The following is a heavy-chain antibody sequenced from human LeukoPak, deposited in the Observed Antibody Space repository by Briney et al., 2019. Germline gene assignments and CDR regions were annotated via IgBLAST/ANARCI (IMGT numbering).Heavy chain of an antibody. CDR3: ARDLGSGGGDFDY. V-gene: IGHV3-48*04. D-gene: IGHD6-19*01. Sequence: PGGSLRLSCAASGFTFSSYSMTWVRQAPGKGLEWVSYISSSGSTIYYAGSVTGRFTISRDNAKNSLYLQMNSLRVEDTAVYYCARDLGSGGGDFDYWGQGTLVTVSS. CDR2: ISSSGSTI. CDR1: GFTFSSYS. J-gene: IGHJ4*02.